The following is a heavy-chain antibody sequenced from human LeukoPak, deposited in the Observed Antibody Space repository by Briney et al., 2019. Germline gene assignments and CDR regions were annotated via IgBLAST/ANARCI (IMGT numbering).Heavy chain of an antibody. D-gene: IGHD1-14*01. V-gene: IGHV4-59*08. CDR1: GASITSYY. CDR2: VHNTGST. J-gene: IGHJ6*02. Sequence: SETLSLTCTVSGASITSYYWSWIRRPPGKGLEWIGYVHNTGSTNYNPSLKSRLTLSIDTSKNQFSLRLDSVTAADTAVYYCARLPPLAPAGTTYYHAMDVWGQGTMVTVSS. CDR3: ARLPPLAPAGTTYYHAMDV.